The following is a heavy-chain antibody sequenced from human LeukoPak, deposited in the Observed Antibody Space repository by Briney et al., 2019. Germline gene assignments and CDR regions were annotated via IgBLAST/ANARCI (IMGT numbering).Heavy chain of an antibody. CDR3: ASGTMVRGVINYMDV. CDR1: GYSFTSYW. V-gene: IGHV5-51*01. Sequence: GESLKISCKGSGYSFTSYWIVWVRQMPGKGLEWMGIIYPGDSDTRYSPSFQGQVTISADKSISTAYLQWSSLKASDTAMYYCASGTMVRGVINYMDVWGRGTTVTVSS. D-gene: IGHD3-10*01. CDR2: IYPGDSDT. J-gene: IGHJ6*03.